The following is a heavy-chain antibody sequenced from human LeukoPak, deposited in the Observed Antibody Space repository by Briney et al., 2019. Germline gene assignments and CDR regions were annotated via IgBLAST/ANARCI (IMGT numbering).Heavy chain of an antibody. D-gene: IGHD1-26*01. J-gene: IGHJ3*02. Sequence: SETPSLTCAVSGGSISSYYWSWIRQPPGKGLEWIGYIYYSGSTNYNPSLKSRVTISVDTSKNQFSLKLSSVTAADTAAYYCARAPDSGSYSDAFDIWGQGTMVTVSS. CDR3: ARAPDSGSYSDAFDI. V-gene: IGHV4-59*01. CDR2: IYYSGST. CDR1: GGSISSYY.